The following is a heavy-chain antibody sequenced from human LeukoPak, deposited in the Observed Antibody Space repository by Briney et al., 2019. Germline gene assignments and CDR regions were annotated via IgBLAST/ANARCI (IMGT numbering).Heavy chain of an antibody. V-gene: IGHV3-30*03. CDR2: ISYDGSNK. J-gene: IGHJ6*03. Sequence: GESLKISCKGSGYSFTSYWIGWVRQAPGKGLEWVAVISYDGSNKYYADSVKGRFTISRDNSKNTLYLQMNSLRAEDTAVYYCARINYYYYYMDVWGKGTTVTVSS. CDR3: ARINYYYYYMDV. CDR1: GYSFTSYW.